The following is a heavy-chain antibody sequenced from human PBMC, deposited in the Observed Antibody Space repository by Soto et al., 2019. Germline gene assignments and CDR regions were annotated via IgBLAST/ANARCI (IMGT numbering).Heavy chain of an antibody. D-gene: IGHD2-15*01. Sequence: GASVKVSCKASGYTFTGYYMHWVRQAPGQGLEWMGWINPNSGGTNYAQKFQGWVTMTRDTSISTAYMELSRLRSDDTAVYYCARDIHLGYCSGGSCYPSYYFDYWGQGTLVTVSS. J-gene: IGHJ4*02. CDR2: INPNSGGT. CDR1: GYTFTGYY. V-gene: IGHV1-2*04. CDR3: ARDIHLGYCSGGSCYPSYYFDY.